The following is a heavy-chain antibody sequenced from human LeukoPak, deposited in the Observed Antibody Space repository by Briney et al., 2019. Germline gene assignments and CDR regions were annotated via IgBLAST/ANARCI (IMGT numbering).Heavy chain of an antibody. D-gene: IGHD5-18*01. J-gene: IGHJ4*02. CDR1: GYTFTSYD. Sequence: ASVKVSXKASGYTFTSYDINWVRQATGQGLEWMGWMNPNSGNTGYAQKFQGRVTITRNTSISTAYMELSSLRSEDTAVHYCARHGGYSYGVDYWGQGTLVTVSS. CDR2: MNPNSGNT. V-gene: IGHV1-8*03. CDR3: ARHGGYSYGVDY.